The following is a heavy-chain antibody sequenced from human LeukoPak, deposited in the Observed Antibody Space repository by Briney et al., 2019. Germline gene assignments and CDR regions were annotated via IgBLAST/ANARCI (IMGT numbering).Heavy chain of an antibody. V-gene: IGHV3-23*01. D-gene: IGHD3-3*01. CDR2: ISGSGGST. CDR3: AKDGWLEGDFWSGYYSNYYYYYYMDV. Sequence: GGSLRLSCAASGFTFSSYAMSWVRQAPGKGLEWVSAISGSGGSTYYADSVRGRFTISRDNSKNTLYLQMNSLRAEDTAVYYCAKDGWLEGDFWSGYYSNYYYYYYMDVWGKGTTVTVSS. J-gene: IGHJ6*03. CDR1: GFTFSSYA.